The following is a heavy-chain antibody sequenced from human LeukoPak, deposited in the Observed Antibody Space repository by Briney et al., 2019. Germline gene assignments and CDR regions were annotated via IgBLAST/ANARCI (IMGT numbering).Heavy chain of an antibody. CDR2: VYYTGTT. CDR1: GASISSTPSY. D-gene: IGHD2-2*01. CDR3: ARRMPSTGYSYDF. J-gene: IGHJ4*02. Sequence: SEILSLTCTVSGASISSTPSYWGWIRQSPGTGLEWIGSVYYTGTTYYSPSLKSRVTISIDTSNNRFSLWLTSVTAADTALYYCARRMPSTGYSYDFWGLGTLVSVSS. V-gene: IGHV4-39*01.